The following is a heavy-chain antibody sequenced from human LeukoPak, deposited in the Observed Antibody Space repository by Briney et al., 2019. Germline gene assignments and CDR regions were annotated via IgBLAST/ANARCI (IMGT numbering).Heavy chain of an antibody. CDR3: ARAPWAYGNYVHAFDI. CDR2: IYYSGSA. CDR1: GGSTSSSSYY. D-gene: IGHD4-11*01. Sequence: SETLSLTCTVSGGSTSSSSYYWGWIRQPPGKGLEWIGSIYYSGSAYYNPSLKSRVTISVDTSKNQFSLKLRSVTAADTAVYYCARAPWAYGNYVHAFDIWGHGTMVTVSS. V-gene: IGHV4-39*07. J-gene: IGHJ3*02.